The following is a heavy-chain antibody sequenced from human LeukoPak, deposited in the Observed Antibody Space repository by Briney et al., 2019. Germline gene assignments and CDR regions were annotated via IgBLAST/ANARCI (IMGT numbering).Heavy chain of an antibody. CDR1: GGSFSGYY. D-gene: IGHD6-19*01. J-gene: IGHJ4*02. CDR3: ARALFRAVAGSRLAPY. V-gene: IGHV4-34*01. CDR2: INHSGST. Sequence: SETLSLTCAVYGGSFSGYYWSWIRQPPGKGLEWIGEINHSGSTNYNPSLKSRVTISVDTSKNQFSLKLSSVTAADTAVYYCARALFRAVAGSRLAPYWGQGTLVTVSS.